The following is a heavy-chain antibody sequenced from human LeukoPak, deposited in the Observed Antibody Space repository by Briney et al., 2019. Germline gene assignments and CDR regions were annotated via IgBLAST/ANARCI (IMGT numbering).Heavy chain of an antibody. Sequence: GESLRLSCAASGFTFSSYAMHWARQAPGKGLEWVAVISYDGSNKYYADSVKGRFTISRDNSKNTLYLQMNSLRAEDTAVYYCARSALRGWQQLNWFDPWGQGTLVTVSS. V-gene: IGHV3-30*01. J-gene: IGHJ5*02. CDR2: ISYDGSNK. CDR3: ARSALRGWQQLNWFDP. D-gene: IGHD6-13*01. CDR1: GFTFSSYA.